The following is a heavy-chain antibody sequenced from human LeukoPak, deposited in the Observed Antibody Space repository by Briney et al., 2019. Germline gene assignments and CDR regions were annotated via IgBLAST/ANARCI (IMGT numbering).Heavy chain of an antibody. CDR2: IDPNSGGT. V-gene: IGHV1-2*02. CDR1: GYTFTGYY. D-gene: IGHD3-22*01. Sequence: ASVKVSCKASGYTFTGYYMHWVRQAPGQGLEWMGWIDPNSGGTNYARKFEGRVTMTRDTSISTDYMELSRLKSDDTAVYYCARARYYDSSGYRSFDYWGQGTLVTVSS. CDR3: ARARYYDSSGYRSFDY. J-gene: IGHJ4*02.